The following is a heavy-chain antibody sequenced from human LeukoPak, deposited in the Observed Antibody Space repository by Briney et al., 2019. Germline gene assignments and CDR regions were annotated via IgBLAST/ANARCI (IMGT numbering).Heavy chain of an antibody. D-gene: IGHD3-10*01. CDR2: MRSKGYGGAT. CDR1: GFTFGGYG. V-gene: IGHV3-49*04. CDR3: TRGSTVRGAKYYFDH. J-gene: IGHJ4*02. Sequence: GGSLRLSCTASGFTFGGYGMSWVRQAPGKGLEWVACMRSKGYGGATEYAASVNGRFTISRDDSKSIAYLQMNSMKTEDKAVYYCTRGSTVRGAKYYFDHWGQGALVTVSS.